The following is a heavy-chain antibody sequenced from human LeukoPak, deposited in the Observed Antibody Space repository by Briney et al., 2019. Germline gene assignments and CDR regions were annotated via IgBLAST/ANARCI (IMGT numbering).Heavy chain of an antibody. J-gene: IGHJ4*02. CDR3: ARGVSLRDPFDY. CDR1: GFSFSSYS. D-gene: IGHD3-10*01. V-gene: IGHV3-21*01. Sequence: GGSLRLSCAASGFSFSSYSMNWVRQAPGKGLEWVSSISSSGSYIYYPDSVKGRFTISRDNAKNSLYLQMNSLRAEDTAVYYCARGVSLRDPFDYWGQGTLVTVSS. CDR2: ISSSGSYI.